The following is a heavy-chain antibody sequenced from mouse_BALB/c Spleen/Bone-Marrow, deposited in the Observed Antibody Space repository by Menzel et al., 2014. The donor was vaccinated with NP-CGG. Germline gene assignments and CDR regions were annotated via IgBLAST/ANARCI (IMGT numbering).Heavy chain of an antibody. V-gene: IGHV5-6-4*01. Sequence: EVKLEESGGGLVKPGGSLKLSCAASGFTFSSYTMSWVRPTPEKRLEWVATITSGGSYTYYPDSVKGRFTISRDNAKNTLYLQMSSLKSEDTAMYYCTRDNGPFDYWGQGTTLTVSS. J-gene: IGHJ2*01. D-gene: IGHD1-2*01. CDR1: GFTFSSYT. CDR3: TRDNGPFDY. CDR2: ITSGGSYT.